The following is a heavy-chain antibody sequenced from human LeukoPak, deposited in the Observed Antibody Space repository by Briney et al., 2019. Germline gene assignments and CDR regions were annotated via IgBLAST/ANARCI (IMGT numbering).Heavy chain of an antibody. J-gene: IGHJ3*02. CDR3: ARVGKLVVGNDITQSAFDI. V-gene: IGHV3-7*03. CDR1: GFTFKNYW. Sequence: GESLRISCAASGFTFKNYWVTWVRQVPGKGLEWVARIKEDGSEKYHVDSVEGRFTISRDNAKSSLYLQMNSLRAEDTAVYYCARVGKLVVGNDITQSAFDIWGQGTMVTVSS. D-gene: IGHD3-22*01. CDR2: IKEDGSEK.